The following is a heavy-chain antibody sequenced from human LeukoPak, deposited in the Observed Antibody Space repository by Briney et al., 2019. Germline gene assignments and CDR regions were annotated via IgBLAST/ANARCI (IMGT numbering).Heavy chain of an antibody. Sequence: GGSLRLSCAASGFTFSSYGMHWVRQAPGKGLEWVAVIWYDGSNKYYADSVKGRFTISRDNSKNTLYLQMNSLRAEDTAVYYCAKDPRKHYYYGMDVWGQGTTVTVSS. CDR2: IWYDGSNK. J-gene: IGHJ6*02. V-gene: IGHV3-33*06. CDR3: AKDPRKHYYYGMDV. CDR1: GFTFSSYG.